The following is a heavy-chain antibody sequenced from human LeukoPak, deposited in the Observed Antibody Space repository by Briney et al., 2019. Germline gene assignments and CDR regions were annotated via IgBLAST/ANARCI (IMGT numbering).Heavy chain of an antibody. Sequence: PSETLSLTCAVYGGSFSGYYWSWIRQPPGKGLEGIGEINHSGSTNYNPSLKSRVTISVDTSKNQFSLKLSSVTAADTAVYSCAREGDIVVVPAATRFGPWGQGTLVTVSS. CDR1: GGSFSGYY. CDR2: INHSGST. D-gene: IGHD2-2*01. J-gene: IGHJ5*02. V-gene: IGHV4-34*01. CDR3: AREGDIVVVPAATRFGP.